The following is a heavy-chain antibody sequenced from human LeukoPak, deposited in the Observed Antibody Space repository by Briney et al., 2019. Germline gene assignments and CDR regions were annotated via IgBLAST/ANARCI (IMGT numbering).Heavy chain of an antibody. D-gene: IGHD3-9*01. Sequence: PGGSLRLSCAASGFTFSSYGMHWVRQAPGKGLEWVAVIWNDGSNKYYADSVKGRFTISRDNSKNTLYLQMNSLRAEDTAVYYCAREAYDILTGWIGGFDYWGQGTPVTVSS. CDR1: GFTFSSYG. CDR2: IWNDGSNK. J-gene: IGHJ4*02. CDR3: AREAYDILTGWIGGFDY. V-gene: IGHV3-33*01.